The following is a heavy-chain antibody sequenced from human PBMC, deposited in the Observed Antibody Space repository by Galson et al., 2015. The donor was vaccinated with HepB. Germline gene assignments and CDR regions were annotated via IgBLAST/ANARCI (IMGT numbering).Heavy chain of an antibody. D-gene: IGHD2-8*01. CDR1: GFTFSDYY. V-gene: IGHV3-11*06. CDR3: ARGLNGVFRFDYGMDV. J-gene: IGHJ6*02. CDR2: ISSSSNYT. Sequence: LRLSCAASGFTFSDYYMSWIRQAPGKGLEWVSYISSSSNYTNYADSVKGRFTISRDNAKNSLYLQMNSLRAEDTAVYYCARGLNGVFRFDYGMDVWGQGTTVTVSS.